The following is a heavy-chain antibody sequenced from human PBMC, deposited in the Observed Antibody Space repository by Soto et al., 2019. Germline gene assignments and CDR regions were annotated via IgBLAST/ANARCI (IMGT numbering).Heavy chain of an antibody. CDR1: GFTFSSYS. Sequence: EVQLVESGGGLVQPGGSLRLSCAASGFTFSSYSMNWVRQAPGKGLEWVSYISSSSSTIYYADSVKSRFTISRDNAKNSLYLQMNSLRDEDTAVYYCARADTPSDYYYGMDVWGQGTTVTVSS. CDR3: ARADTPSDYYYGMDV. J-gene: IGHJ6*02. D-gene: IGHD2-2*02. V-gene: IGHV3-48*02. CDR2: ISSSSSTI.